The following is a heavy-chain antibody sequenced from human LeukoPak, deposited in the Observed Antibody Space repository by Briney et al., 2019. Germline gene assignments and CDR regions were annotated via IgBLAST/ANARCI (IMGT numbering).Heavy chain of an antibody. Sequence: ASVKVSCRTSGYTLTGCYSHWEPQAPGQGLEWIGWSSPNTGATKSAKKFQSSVAMTRDTSINIANMELSRLRSDDTAVYYCARGLYNTYPEDYWGQGTLVTVSS. CDR3: ARGLYNTYPEDY. J-gene: IGHJ4*02. CDR1: GYTLTGCY. D-gene: IGHD1-1*01. V-gene: IGHV1-2*02. CDR2: SSPNTGAT.